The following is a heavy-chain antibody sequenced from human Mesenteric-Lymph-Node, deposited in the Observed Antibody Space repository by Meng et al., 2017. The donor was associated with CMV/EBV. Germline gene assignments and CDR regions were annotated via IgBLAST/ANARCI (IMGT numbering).Heavy chain of an antibody. CDR2: IFSGSSST. J-gene: IGHJ6*02. CDR1: GFTFSGYA. Sequence: GESLKISCAASGFTFSGYAMSWVRQAPGKGLEWVAVIFSGSSSTDYADSVKGRFTISRDNSKNTLYLQMHSLRAEDTAVYYCAKTDVWGQGTTVTVSS. V-gene: IGHV3-23*03. CDR3: AKTDV.